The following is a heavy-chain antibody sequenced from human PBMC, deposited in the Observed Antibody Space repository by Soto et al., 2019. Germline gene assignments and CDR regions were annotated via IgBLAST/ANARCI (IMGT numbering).Heavy chain of an antibody. CDR1: GGSISSYY. CDR2: IYYSGST. Sequence: PSETLSLTCTVSGGSISSYYWSWFRQPPGKGLEWIGYIYYSGSTNYNPSLKSRVTISVDTSKNQFSLKLSSVTAADTAVYYCARPHGGSSGWDNWFDPWGQGTLVTVSS. V-gene: IGHV4-59*01. CDR3: ARPHGGSSGWDNWFDP. J-gene: IGHJ5*02. D-gene: IGHD6-25*01.